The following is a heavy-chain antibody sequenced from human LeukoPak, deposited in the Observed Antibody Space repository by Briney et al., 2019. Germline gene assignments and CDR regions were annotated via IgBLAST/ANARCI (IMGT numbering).Heavy chain of an antibody. Sequence: GESLKISCKGSGYSFTNYWIGWVRQMPGKGLELMGIIYPGDSDTRYSPSFQGQVTISADKSISTAYLQWSSLKASDTAMYYCARTGAVAGTRVYWYFDLWGRGTLVTVSS. CDR3: ARTGAVAGTRVYWYFDL. CDR2: IYPGDSDT. V-gene: IGHV5-51*01. CDR1: GYSFTNYW. D-gene: IGHD6-19*01. J-gene: IGHJ2*01.